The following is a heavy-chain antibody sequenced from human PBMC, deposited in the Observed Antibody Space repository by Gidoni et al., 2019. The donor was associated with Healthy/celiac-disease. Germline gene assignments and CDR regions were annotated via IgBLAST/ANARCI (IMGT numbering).Heavy chain of an antibody. CDR3: ARDRGSITMIVVADAFDI. CDR1: GFTFSSYS. V-gene: IGHV3-48*01. Sequence: EVQLVESGGGLVQPGGSLRLSCAASGFTFSSYSMNWVRQAPGKGLEWVSYISSSSSTIYYADSVKGRFTISRDNAKNSLYLQMNSLRAEDTAVYYCARDRGSITMIVVADAFDIWGQGTMVTVSS. J-gene: IGHJ3*02. CDR2: ISSSSSTI. D-gene: IGHD3-22*01.